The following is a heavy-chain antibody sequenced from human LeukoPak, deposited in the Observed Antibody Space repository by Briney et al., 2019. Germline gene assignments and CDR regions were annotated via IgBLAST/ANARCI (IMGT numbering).Heavy chain of an antibody. Sequence: ASVKVSCKASGYTFTSYDINWVRQATGQGLEWLGYMNPNSGNTGYAQKFQGRVTMTSDTSINTAYMELSSLRSGDTAVYYCAARNRGYSGYDLGPDSDYWGQGTLVTVSS. J-gene: IGHJ4*02. V-gene: IGHV1-8*01. CDR2: MNPNSGNT. CDR1: GYTFTSYD. D-gene: IGHD5-12*01. CDR3: AARNRGYSGYDLGPDSDY.